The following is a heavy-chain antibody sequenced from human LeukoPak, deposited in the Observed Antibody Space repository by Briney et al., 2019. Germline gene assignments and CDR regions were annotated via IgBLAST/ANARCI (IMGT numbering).Heavy chain of an antibody. J-gene: IGHJ3*02. Sequence: SETLSLTCTVSGGSISSGGYSWSWIRQPPGKGLEWIGYIYHSGSTYYNPSLKSRVTISVDRSKNQFSLKLSSVTAADTAVYYCARFCQLLFNAFDIWGQGTMVTVSS. CDR3: ARFCQLLFNAFDI. CDR2: IYHSGST. D-gene: IGHD2-2*01. V-gene: IGHV4-30-2*01. CDR1: GGSISSGGYS.